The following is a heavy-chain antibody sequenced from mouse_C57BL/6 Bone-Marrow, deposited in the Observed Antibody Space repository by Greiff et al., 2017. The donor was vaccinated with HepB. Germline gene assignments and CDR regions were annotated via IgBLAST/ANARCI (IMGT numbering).Heavy chain of an antibody. D-gene: IGHD2-1*01. CDR1: GYTFPSYW. Sequence: QVQLQQPGAELVKPGASVKLSCKASGYTFPSYWMQWVKQRPGQGLEWIGEIDPSYSYTNYNQKFKGKATLTVDTSSSTAYMQLSSLTSEDSAVYYCARDLLWSYYYAMDYWGQGTSVTVSS. V-gene: IGHV1-50*01. J-gene: IGHJ4*01. CDR2: IDPSYSYT. CDR3: ARDLLWSYYYAMDY.